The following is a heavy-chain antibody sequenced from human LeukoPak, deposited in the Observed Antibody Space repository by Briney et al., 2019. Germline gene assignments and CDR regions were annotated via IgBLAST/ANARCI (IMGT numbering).Heavy chain of an antibody. V-gene: IGHV1-18*04. D-gene: IGHD3-9*01. CDR2: ISAYSGNT. CDR3: ARGPLYYDILTGYYTEGGAFDI. Sequence: GASVKVSCKASGYTFTSYGISWVRQAPGQGLEWMGWISAYSGNTNYAQKLQGRVTMTTDTSTSTAYMELRSLRSDDTAVYYCARGPLYYDILTGYYTEGGAFDIWGQGTMVTVSS. J-gene: IGHJ3*02. CDR1: GYTFTSYG.